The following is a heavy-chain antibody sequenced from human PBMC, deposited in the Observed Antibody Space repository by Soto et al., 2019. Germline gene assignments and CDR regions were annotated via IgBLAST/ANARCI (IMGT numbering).Heavy chain of an antibody. D-gene: IGHD5-12*01. CDR2: IIPIFGTA. J-gene: IGHJ4*02. Sequence: SVKVSCKASGYTFTGYYMHWVRQAPGQGLEWVGGIIPIFGTANYAQKFQGRVTITADESTSTAYMELSSLRSEDTAVYYCARGEMATMKNFDYWGQGTLVTVSS. V-gene: IGHV1-69*13. CDR3: ARGEMATMKNFDY. CDR1: GYTFTGYY.